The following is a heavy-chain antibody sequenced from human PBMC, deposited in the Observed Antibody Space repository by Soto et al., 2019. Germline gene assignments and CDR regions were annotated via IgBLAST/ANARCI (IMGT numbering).Heavy chain of an antibody. V-gene: IGHV1-69*12. CDR3: ATSDCSGGSCPFDY. D-gene: IGHD2-15*01. CDR2: IIPIFGTA. Sequence: QVQLVQSGAEVKKPGSSVKVSCKASGGTFSSYAISWVRQAPGQGLEWMGGIIPIFGTANYAQKFQGRVTITADESTSTAYMGLSSLRSEDTAVYYCATSDCSGGSCPFDYWGQGTLVTVSS. J-gene: IGHJ4*02. CDR1: GGTFSSYA.